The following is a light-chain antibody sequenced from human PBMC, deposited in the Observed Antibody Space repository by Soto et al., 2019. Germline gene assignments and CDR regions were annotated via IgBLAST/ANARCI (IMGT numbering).Light chain of an antibody. CDR1: QNIYSN. CDR3: QQYGTSPRWT. Sequence: IVMTQSPATLSVSPGERATFSCRASQNIYSNIAWYQQRPGQAPRLLIYRASTRANGVPDRFSGSGSGTDFTLTISRLDPADFAVYYCQQYGTSPRWTFGQGTKVDIK. V-gene: IGKV3-20*01. J-gene: IGKJ1*01. CDR2: RAS.